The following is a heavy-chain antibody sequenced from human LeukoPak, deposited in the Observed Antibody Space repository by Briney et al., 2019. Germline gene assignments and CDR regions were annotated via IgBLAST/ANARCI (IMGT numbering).Heavy chain of an antibody. CDR2: ISSSSSYI. V-gene: IGHV3-21*01. D-gene: IGHD6-13*01. J-gene: IGHJ5*02. Sequence: PGGSLRLSCAASGFTFSSYSMNWVRQAPGKGLEWVSSISSSSSYIYYADSVKGRFTISRDNAKNSLYLQMNSLRAEDTAVYYCARAQEAYSSSWYGNWFDPWGQGTLVTVS. CDR1: GFTFSSYS. CDR3: ARAQEAYSSSWYGNWFDP.